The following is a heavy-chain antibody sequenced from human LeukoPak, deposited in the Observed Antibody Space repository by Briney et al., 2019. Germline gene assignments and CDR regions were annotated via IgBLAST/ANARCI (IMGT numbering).Heavy chain of an antibody. CDR2: IYYSGST. J-gene: IGHJ4*02. V-gene: IGHV4-59*01. CDR3: ARGSGWYVVDY. CDR1: GGSISSYY. Sequence: SKTLSLTCTVSGGSISSYYWSWIRQPPGKGLEWIGYIYYSGSTNYNPSLKSRVTISVDTSKNQFSLKLSSVTAADTAVYYCARGSGWYVVDYWGQGTLVTVSS. D-gene: IGHD6-19*01.